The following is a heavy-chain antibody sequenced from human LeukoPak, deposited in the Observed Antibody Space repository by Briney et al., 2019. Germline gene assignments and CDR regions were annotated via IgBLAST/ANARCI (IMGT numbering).Heavy chain of an antibody. Sequence: QAGGSLRLSCAVSGLTFSGSWITWIRQAPGKGLEWVASMKPDGSESWYVDSVKGRFTISRDNSKNSLYLQLTSLRAEDTAVYYCAKDFRMAGPLYYYMDVWGKGTTVTVSS. J-gene: IGHJ6*03. V-gene: IGHV3-7*01. D-gene: IGHD2-8*01. CDR3: AKDFRMAGPLYYYMDV. CDR1: GLTFSGSW. CDR2: MKPDGSES.